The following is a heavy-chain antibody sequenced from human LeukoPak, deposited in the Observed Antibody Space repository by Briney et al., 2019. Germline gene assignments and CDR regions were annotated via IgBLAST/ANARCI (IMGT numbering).Heavy chain of an antibody. J-gene: IGHJ3*02. Sequence: GGSLRLSCAASGFTFSPYFMNWVRRAPGKGLEGVSYISGSSSTIYYADSVKGRFTISRDNAKKSLYLQMNSLRAEDTAVYYCARDGKGRLRYFDWSLPPDAFDIWGQGTMVTVSS. CDR3: ARDGKGRLRYFDWSLPPDAFDI. V-gene: IGHV3-48*01. D-gene: IGHD3-9*01. CDR2: ISGSSSTI. CDR1: GFTFSPYF.